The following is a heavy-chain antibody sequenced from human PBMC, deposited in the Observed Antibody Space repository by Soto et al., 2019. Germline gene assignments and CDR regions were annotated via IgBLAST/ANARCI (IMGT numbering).Heavy chain of an antibody. V-gene: IGHV3-7*01. J-gene: IGHJ3*02. CDR1: GFTFSSYW. Sequence: GGSLRLSCAASGFTFSSYWMSWVRQAPGKGLEWVANIKQDGSEKYYVDSVKGRFTISRDNAKNSLYLQMNSLRAEDSAVYYCAIYWGIVVVVAATDAFDIWGQGTMVTVSS. CDR3: AIYWGIVVVVAATDAFDI. CDR2: IKQDGSEK. D-gene: IGHD2-15*01.